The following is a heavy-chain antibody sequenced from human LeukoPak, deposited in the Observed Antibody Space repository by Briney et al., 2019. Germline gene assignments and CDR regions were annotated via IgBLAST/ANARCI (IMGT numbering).Heavy chain of an antibody. D-gene: IGHD3-10*01. CDR3: ARLYGSGSYLGI. Sequence: GGSLRLSCAASGFTFSSYEMNWVRQAPGKGLEWVSYISSSGSTIYYADSVKGRFTISRDNAKNSLYLQMNSLRAEDTAVYYRARLYGSGSYLGIWGQGTLVTVSS. CDR2: ISSSGSTI. J-gene: IGHJ4*02. CDR1: GFTFSSYE. V-gene: IGHV3-48*03.